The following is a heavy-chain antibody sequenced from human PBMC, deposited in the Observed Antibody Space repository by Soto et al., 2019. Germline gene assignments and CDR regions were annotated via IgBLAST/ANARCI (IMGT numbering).Heavy chain of an antibody. CDR2: INPSGGST. Sequence: ASVKVSCKASGYTFTSYYMHWVRQAPGQGLEWMGIINPSGGSTSYAQKFQGRVTMTRDTSTSTVYMELSSLRSEDTAVYYCARGGPLSTIVVVPAARVAAFDIWGQGTMVTVS. CDR3: ARGGPLSTIVVVPAARVAAFDI. D-gene: IGHD2-2*01. J-gene: IGHJ3*02. CDR1: GYTFTSYY. V-gene: IGHV1-46*03.